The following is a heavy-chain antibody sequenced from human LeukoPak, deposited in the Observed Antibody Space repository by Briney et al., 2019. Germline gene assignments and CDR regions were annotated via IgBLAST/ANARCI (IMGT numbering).Heavy chain of an antibody. Sequence: GGSLRLSCAASGFTFTNYAMNWVRQAPGKGLEWVSAISGSGGTTFYADSVKGRFTISRDNSKNTLFLQLISLRAEDTAVYYCAKPSGSRFDFDSWGQGTLVTVSS. CDR2: ISGSGGTT. CDR1: GFTFTNYA. V-gene: IGHV3-23*01. J-gene: IGHJ4*02. D-gene: IGHD3-10*01. CDR3: AKPSGSRFDFDS.